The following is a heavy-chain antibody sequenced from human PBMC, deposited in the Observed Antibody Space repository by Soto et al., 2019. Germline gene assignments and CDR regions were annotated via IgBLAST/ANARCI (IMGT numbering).Heavy chain of an antibody. D-gene: IGHD2-2*01. J-gene: IGHJ4*02. Sequence: QVQLQESGPGLVKPSQTLSLTCTVSGGSISSGGYYWSWIRQHPGKGLEWIGYIYYSGSTYYNPSLKSRVTISVDTSKNQFSLKLSSVTAADTAVYYCAREQRGYCSSTSCYPFDYWGQGTLVTVSS. CDR2: IYYSGST. CDR3: AREQRGYCSSTSCYPFDY. V-gene: IGHV4-31*03. CDR1: GGSISSGGYY.